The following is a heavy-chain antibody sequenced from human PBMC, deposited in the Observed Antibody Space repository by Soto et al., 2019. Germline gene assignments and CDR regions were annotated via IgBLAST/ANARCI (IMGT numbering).Heavy chain of an antibody. D-gene: IGHD2-15*01. CDR2: INAGNGNT. Sequence: QVQLVQSGAEVKKPGASVKVSCKASEYTFTSYAMHWVRQAPGQGLEWMGWINAGNGNTKYSQKFQGRVTITRDTSASTAYMELSSLRSEDTAVYYCARGPGGPDGPGDYWGQGTLVTVSS. CDR1: EYTFTSYA. V-gene: IGHV1-3*01. CDR3: ARGPGGPDGPGDY. J-gene: IGHJ4*02.